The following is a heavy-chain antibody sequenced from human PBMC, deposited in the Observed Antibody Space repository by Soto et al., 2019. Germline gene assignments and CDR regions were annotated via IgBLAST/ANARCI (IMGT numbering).Heavy chain of an antibody. CDR3: ARSDAYYDFWSGYQNYYGMDV. CDR2: INAGNGNT. Sequence: ASVKVSCKASGYTFTSYAMHWVRQAPGQRLEWMGWINAGNGNTKYSQKFQGRVTITRDTSASTAYMELSSLRSEDTAMYYCARSDAYYDFWSGYQNYYGMDVWGQGTTVTVSS. D-gene: IGHD3-3*01. J-gene: IGHJ6*02. V-gene: IGHV1-3*01. CDR1: GYTFTSYA.